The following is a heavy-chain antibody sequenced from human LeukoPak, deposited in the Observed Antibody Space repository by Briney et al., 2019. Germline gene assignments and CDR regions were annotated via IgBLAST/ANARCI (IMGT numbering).Heavy chain of an antibody. CDR1: GGTFISYA. D-gene: IGHD3-3*01. J-gene: IGHJ6*03. CDR3: ARTAMEWLSNYYYYYMDV. V-gene: IGHV1-69*05. Sequence: SVTVSFKASGGTFISYAISWVRPAPGQGLEWMGGIIPIFGTANYAQKFQGRVTITTDESTSTAYMELSSLRSEDTAVYYCARTAMEWLSNYYYYYMDVWGKGTTVTVSS. CDR2: IIPIFGTA.